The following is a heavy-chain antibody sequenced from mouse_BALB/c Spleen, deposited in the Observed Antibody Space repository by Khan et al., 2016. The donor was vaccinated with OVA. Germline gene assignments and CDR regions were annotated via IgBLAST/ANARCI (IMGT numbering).Heavy chain of an antibody. CDR1: GYTFSSYW. Sequence: VQLQESGAELMKPGASVKISCKATGYTFSSYWIEWVKQRPGHGLEWIGEIFPGRSNNNFNEKFKGKATITADTCSNIAYMQLSSLTSEDSAVYYCARGAGTTYGMDHWGQGTSVTVSS. CDR2: IFPGRSNN. V-gene: IGHV1-9*01. J-gene: IGHJ4*01. D-gene: IGHD4-1*01. CDR3: ARGAGTTYGMDH.